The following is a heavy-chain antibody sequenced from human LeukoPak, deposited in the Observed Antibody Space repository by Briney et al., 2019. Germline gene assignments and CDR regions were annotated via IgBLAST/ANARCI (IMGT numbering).Heavy chain of an antibody. CDR3: ASDYFLDY. CDR1: GFTFSSYA. Sequence: PGGSLRLSCAASGFTFSSYAMTWVRQAPGKGLEWVSTISDSGARTNYADSAKGRSTISRDNSMNTLYLQMNSLRADDTAVYYCASDYFLDYWGQGTLVTVSS. CDR2: ISDSGART. D-gene: IGHD6-25*01. J-gene: IGHJ4*02. V-gene: IGHV3-23*01.